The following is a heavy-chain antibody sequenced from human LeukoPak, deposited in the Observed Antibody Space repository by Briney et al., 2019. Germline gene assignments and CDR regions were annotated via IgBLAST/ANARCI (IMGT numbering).Heavy chain of an antibody. V-gene: IGHV4-59*01. D-gene: IGHD5-24*01. CDR1: GGSISRYY. J-gene: IGHJ4*02. Sequence: SETLSLTCTVSGGSISRYYWSWIRQPPGKGLEWIGYSGSTKYIPSLKSRVTISVDTSKNQFSLKLSSVTAADTAVYYCAASRLDGHNFLDYWGQGTLVTVSS. CDR3: AASRLDGHNFLDY. CDR2: SGST.